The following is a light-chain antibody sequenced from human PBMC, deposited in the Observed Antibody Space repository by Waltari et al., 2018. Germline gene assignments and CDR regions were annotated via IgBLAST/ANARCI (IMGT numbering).Light chain of an antibody. CDR2: MGS. V-gene: IGKV2-28*01. CDR3: MQGTRWPT. Sequence: DIVMTQSPLSLPVTPGEPASISCRSSQSLLHGDGRNFLDWYLQKPGQSPQLLIYMGSNRASGVPDRFSGSGSGTYFTLKISRVEAEDVGVYYCMQGTRWPTFGQGTKVEIK. CDR1: QSLLHGDGRNF. J-gene: IGKJ1*01.